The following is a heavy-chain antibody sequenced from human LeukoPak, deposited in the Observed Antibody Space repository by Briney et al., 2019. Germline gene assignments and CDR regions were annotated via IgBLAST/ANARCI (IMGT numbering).Heavy chain of an antibody. CDR3: AELGITMIGGV. CDR1: GFTFSSYE. V-gene: IGHV3-48*03. J-gene: IGHJ6*04. CDR2: TSSSGSTI. Sequence: GGSLRLSCAASGFTFSSYEMNWVRQAPGKGLEWVSYTSSSGSTIYYADSVKGRFTISRDNAKNSLYLQMNSLRAEDTAVYYCAELGITMIGGVWGKGTTVTVSS. D-gene: IGHD3-10*02.